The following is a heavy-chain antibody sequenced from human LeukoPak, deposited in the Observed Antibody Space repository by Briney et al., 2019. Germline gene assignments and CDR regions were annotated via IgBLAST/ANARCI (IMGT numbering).Heavy chain of an antibody. CDR3: ASPYCGGDCYADY. D-gene: IGHD2-21*02. Sequence: ASVKVSCKASGYTFTGYYMHWVRQAPGQGLEWMGRINPNSGGTNYAQKFQGRVTMTRDTSISTAYMELSRLRSDDTAVYYCASPYCGGDCYADYWGQGTLVTVSS. CDR1: GYTFTGYY. CDR2: INPNSGGT. J-gene: IGHJ4*02. V-gene: IGHV1-2*06.